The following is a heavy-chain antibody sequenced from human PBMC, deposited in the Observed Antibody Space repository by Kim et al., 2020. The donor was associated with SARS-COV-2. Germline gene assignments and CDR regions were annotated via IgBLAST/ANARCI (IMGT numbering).Heavy chain of an antibody. CDR3: ARDSYYRWFGELRNHYYYGMDV. CDR2: ISYDGSNK. J-gene: IGHJ6*02. CDR1: GFTFSSYA. Sequence: GGSLRLSCAASGFTFSSYAMHWVRQAPGKGLEWVAVISYDGSNKYYADSVKGRFTISRDNSKNTLYLQMNSLRAEDTAVYYCARDSYYRWFGELRNHYYYGMDVWGQGTTVTVSS. V-gene: IGHV3-30-3*01. D-gene: IGHD3-10*01.